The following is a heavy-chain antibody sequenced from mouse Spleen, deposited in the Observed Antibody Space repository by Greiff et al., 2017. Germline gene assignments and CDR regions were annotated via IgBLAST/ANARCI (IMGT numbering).Heavy chain of an antibody. CDR1: GYTFTSYW. J-gene: IGHJ1*03. Sequence: QVQLKQPGAELVKPGASVKLSCKASGYTFTSYWMHWVKQRPGRGLEWIGRIDPNSGGTKYNEKFKSKATLTVDKPSSTAYMQLSSLTSEDSAVYYCARTGYYDYDGWYFDVWGTGTTVTVSS. CDR2: IDPNSGGT. CDR3: ARTGYYDYDGWYFDV. D-gene: IGHD2-4*01. V-gene: IGHV1-72*01.